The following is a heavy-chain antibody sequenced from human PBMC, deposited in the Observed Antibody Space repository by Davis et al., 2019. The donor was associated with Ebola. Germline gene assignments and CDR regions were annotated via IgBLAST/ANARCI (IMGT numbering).Heavy chain of an antibody. CDR3: ARLETSGYSGTRYGMDV. Sequence: AASVKVSCKASGYTFTNYGITWVRQAPGQGLEWMGWINPHNGNTNYAQNVQGRVIMPSDTATTTAYMEVGSLRSDDTAVHYCARLETSGYSGTRYGMDVWGQGTTVTVSS. D-gene: IGHD5-12*01. CDR1: GYTFTNYG. V-gene: IGHV1-18*04. CDR2: INPHNGNT. J-gene: IGHJ6*02.